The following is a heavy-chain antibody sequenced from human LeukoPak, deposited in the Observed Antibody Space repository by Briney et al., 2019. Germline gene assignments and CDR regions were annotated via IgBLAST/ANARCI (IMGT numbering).Heavy chain of an antibody. V-gene: IGHV1-69*13. CDR3: ARKTGTTSGAFDI. CDR1: GGTFSSYA. CDR2: IIPIFGTA. J-gene: IGHJ3*02. Sequence: ASVKVSCKASGGTFSSYAISWVRQAPGQGLEWMGGIIPIFGTANYAQKFQGRVTITADESTSTAYMELSSLRSEDTAVYYCARKTGTTSGAFDIWGQGTMVTVSS. D-gene: IGHD1-1*01.